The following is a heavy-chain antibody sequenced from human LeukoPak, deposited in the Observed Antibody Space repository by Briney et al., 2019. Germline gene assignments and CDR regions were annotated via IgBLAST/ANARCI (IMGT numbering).Heavy chain of an antibody. CDR1: GGSFTGYY. V-gene: IGHV4-34*01. CDR2: GDHTGGT. Sequence: PSEALSLTCAVYGGSFTGYYWSWIRQPPGKGLEWIGEGDHTGGTKYNPSLKSRVTISADSSKNQFSLKWYSVTAADTGLYYCAKNGQRGFSFDPWGQGTLVIVAS. CDR3: AKNGQRGFSFDP. J-gene: IGHJ5*02. D-gene: IGHD2-8*01.